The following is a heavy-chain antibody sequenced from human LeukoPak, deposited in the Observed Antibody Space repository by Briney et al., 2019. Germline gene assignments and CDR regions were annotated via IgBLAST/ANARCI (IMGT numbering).Heavy chain of an antibody. CDR3: ASSTYYYDSSGYYYAIFDY. D-gene: IGHD3-22*01. Sequence: SETLSLTYTVSGGSISSYYWSWIRQPPGKGLEWIGYIYYSGSTNYNPSLKSRVTISVDTSKNQFSLKLSSVTAADTAVYYCASSTYYYDSSGYYYAIFDYWGQGTLVTVSS. V-gene: IGHV4-59*01. CDR2: IYYSGST. J-gene: IGHJ4*02. CDR1: GGSISSYY.